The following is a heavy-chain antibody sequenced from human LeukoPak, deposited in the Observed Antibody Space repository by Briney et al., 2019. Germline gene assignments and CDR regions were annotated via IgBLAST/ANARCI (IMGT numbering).Heavy chain of an antibody. Sequence: GGSLRLSCAASGFTFSTYWMNWVRQAPGKGLEWVSYISSSGSTIYYADSVKGRFTISRDNAKNSLYLQMNSLRAEDTAVYYCAREDVLLYYYYGMDVWGQGTTVTVSS. V-gene: IGHV3-48*03. CDR2: ISSSGSTI. J-gene: IGHJ6*02. CDR1: GFTFSTYW. CDR3: AREDVLLYYYYGMDV. D-gene: IGHD1-26*01.